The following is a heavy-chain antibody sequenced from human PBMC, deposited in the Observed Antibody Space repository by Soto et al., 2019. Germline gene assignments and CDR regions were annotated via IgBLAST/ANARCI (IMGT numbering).Heavy chain of an antibody. CDR2: ISYDGSTE. CDR1: GFTFSPYT. J-gene: IGHJ4*02. CDR3: ARGGGFCGGDCYKGGIDY. D-gene: IGHD2-21*02. Sequence: QVQLVESGGGVVQPGRSLRLSCAASGFTFSPYTMHWVRQTPGKGLEWVAVISYDGSTEYNPDYVKGRFTISRDNPKNTVYLQMNSLRPEDTAIYYCARGGGFCGGDCYKGGIDYWGQGTLVTVAS. V-gene: IGHV3-30-3*01.